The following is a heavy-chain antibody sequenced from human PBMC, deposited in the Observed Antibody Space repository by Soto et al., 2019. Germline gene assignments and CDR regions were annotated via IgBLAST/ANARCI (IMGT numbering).Heavy chain of an antibody. CDR1: GFTFSSSR. CDR2: ISSSSDYM. V-gene: IGHV3-21*04. CDR3: ARGALVATSRHYYYYYGMDV. D-gene: IGHD5-12*01. Sequence: GGSLRLSCVASGFTFSSSRMNWVRQAPGKGLEWVSFISSSSDYMYYADSVKGRFTVSRDNAKNSLYLQMNSLRAEDTAVYYCARGALVATSRHYYYYYGMDVWGQGTTVTVSS. J-gene: IGHJ6*02.